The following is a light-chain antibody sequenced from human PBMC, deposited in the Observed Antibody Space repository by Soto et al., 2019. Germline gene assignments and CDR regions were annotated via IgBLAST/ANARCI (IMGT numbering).Light chain of an antibody. CDR2: AAS. CDR3: QQSYSTQYT. Sequence: DIQMTQSLCSLSASVGGRVTITCRAIQRISSYLHWYQQKPGKAPTLLIYAASSMQSGVTSRFSGSGSGTDFTLTISSLQPEDFAAYYWQQSYSTQYTLGQGTKLEIK. CDR1: QRISSY. J-gene: IGKJ2*01. V-gene: IGKV1-39*01.